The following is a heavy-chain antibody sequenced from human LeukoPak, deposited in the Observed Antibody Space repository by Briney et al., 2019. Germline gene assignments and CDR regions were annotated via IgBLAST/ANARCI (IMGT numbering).Heavy chain of an antibody. V-gene: IGHV5-51*01. D-gene: IGHD4/OR15-4a*01. J-gene: IGHJ4*02. CDR3: ARHEEFRYGAQVDY. CDR2: IFPGDSDT. CDR1: GYTFSHYW. Sequence: GESLKISCEGSGYTFSHYWIGWVRQMPGKGLEWMGIIFPGDSDTTYSPSFQGHVSISVDKSLNTVYLQWSSLKASDTAMYYCARHEEFRYGAQVDYWGQGTLVTVSS.